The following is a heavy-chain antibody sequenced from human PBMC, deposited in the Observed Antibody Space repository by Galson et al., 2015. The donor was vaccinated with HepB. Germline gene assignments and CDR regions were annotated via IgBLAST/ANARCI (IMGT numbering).Heavy chain of an antibody. V-gene: IGHV4-31*03. CDR2: IYNSGGT. CDR3: ARDGGRRWLRLSY. J-gene: IGHJ4*02. Sequence: TLSLTCTVSGGSINSGHFYWTWVRQHPGKGLEWIGYIYNSGGTQYNPSLKSRVSISADTSKNQFSLKLSSVTAADTAVYYCARDGGRRWLRLSYWGKGTLVTVSS. CDR1: GGSINSGHFY. D-gene: IGHD5-12*01.